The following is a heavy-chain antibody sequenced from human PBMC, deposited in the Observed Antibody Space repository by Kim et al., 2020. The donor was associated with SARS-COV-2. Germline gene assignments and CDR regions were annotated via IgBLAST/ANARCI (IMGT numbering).Heavy chain of an antibody. V-gene: IGHV4-34*01. J-gene: IGHJ4*02. CDR2: INHSGST. Sequence: SETLSLTCAVYGGSFSGYYWSWIRQPPGKGLEWIGEINHSGSTNYNPSLKSRVTISVDTSKNQFSLKLSSVTAADTAVYYCASSHSPYRSDYWGQGTLVTVSS. CDR1: GGSFSGYY. CDR3: ASSHSPYRSDY. D-gene: IGHD4-4*01.